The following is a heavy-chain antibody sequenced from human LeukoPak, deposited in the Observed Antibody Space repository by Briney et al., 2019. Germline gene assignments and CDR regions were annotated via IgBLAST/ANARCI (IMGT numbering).Heavy chain of an antibody. CDR1: GYTFTGYY. J-gene: IGHJ5*02. V-gene: IGHV1-8*02. CDR3: ATMTKKRSRFDP. CDR2: MNPNSGNT. D-gene: IGHD3-22*01. Sequence: ASVKVSCKASGYTFTGYYMHWVRQATGQGLEWMGWMNPNSGNTGYAQKFQGRVTMTRNTSISTAYMELSSLRSEDTAVYYCATMTKKRSRFDPWGQGTLVTVSS.